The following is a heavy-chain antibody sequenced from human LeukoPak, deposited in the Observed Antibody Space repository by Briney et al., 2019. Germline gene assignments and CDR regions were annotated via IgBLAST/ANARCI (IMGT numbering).Heavy chain of an antibody. V-gene: IGHV4-38-2*02. D-gene: IGHD5-24*01. CDR1: GYSIRSGYY. Sequence: PSETLSLTCTVSGYSIRSGYYWGWIRQPPGKGLEWIGSIYHSGGTYYNPSLKSRITISVDTSKNQFSLKLTSITAADTAVYYCARVRGGTYNHYFDYWGQGTLVTVSS. CDR2: IYHSGGT. J-gene: IGHJ4*02. CDR3: ARVRGGTYNHYFDY.